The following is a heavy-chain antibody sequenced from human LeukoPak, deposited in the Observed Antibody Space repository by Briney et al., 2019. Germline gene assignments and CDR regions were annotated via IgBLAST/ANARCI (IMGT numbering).Heavy chain of an antibody. CDR3: AREDSSGYERNDY. CDR2: ISYDGSNK. Sequence: GGSLRLSCAASGFTFSSYAMHWVRQAPGKGLEWVAVISYDGSNKCYADSVKGRFTISRDNSKNTLYLQMNGLRAEDTAVYYCAREDSSGYERNDYWGQGTLVTVSS. CDR1: GFTFSSYA. J-gene: IGHJ4*02. V-gene: IGHV3-30-3*01. D-gene: IGHD3-22*01.